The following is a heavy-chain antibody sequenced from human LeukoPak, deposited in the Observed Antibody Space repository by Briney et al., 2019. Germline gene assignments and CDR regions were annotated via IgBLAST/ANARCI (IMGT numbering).Heavy chain of an antibody. CDR2: TSYDGSKK. V-gene: IGHV3-30*04. D-gene: IGHD1-26*01. J-gene: IGHJ4*02. CDR1: GFTFTSHG. CDR3: ARDRSGTYSVDY. Sequence: GGSLRLSCAASGFTFTSHGMHWVRQAPGKGLEWVADTSYDGSKKDYADSVKGRFTISRDDSENTVYLQMNSLRTEDTAVYYCARDRSGTYSVDYWSLGTLVTISS.